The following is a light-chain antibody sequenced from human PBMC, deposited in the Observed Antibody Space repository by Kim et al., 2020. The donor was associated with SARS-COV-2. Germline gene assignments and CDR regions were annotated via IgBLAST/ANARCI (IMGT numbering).Light chain of an antibody. V-gene: IGLV2-14*03. CDR2: DVN. CDR1: SSDVGGYDY. J-gene: IGLJ1*01. CDR3: SSYTSSNTYV. Sequence: GQSITLSCTGTSSDVGGYDYVSWYRQHPGEVPKLIIFDVNDRPSGVSNRFSGSKSGNTASLTISGLQAEDEADYYCSSYTSSNTYVFGTGTKVTVL.